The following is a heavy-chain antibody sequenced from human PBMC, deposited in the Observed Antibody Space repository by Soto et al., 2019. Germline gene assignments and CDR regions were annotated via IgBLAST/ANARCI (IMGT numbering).Heavy chain of an antibody. V-gene: IGHV3-7*01. CDR1: EVTFSDYG. D-gene: IGHD1-1*01. CDR3: VAGRAAY. J-gene: IGHJ4*02. Sequence: EVQLVESGGGSVRPGGSRRLSCAASEVTFSDYGMSWVRQAPAEGLEWVAIIKQDGSEIYYVESVRGRFTISRDDAKNSMYLQMNSLRDEDTAVYYCVAGRAAYWGQGTLVTVSS. CDR2: IKQDGSEI.